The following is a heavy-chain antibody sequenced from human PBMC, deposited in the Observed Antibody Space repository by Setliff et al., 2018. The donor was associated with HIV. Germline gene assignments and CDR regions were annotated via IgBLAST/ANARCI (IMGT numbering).Heavy chain of an antibody. D-gene: IGHD3-22*01. Sequence: PSETLSLTCTVSGGSISSYYWSWIRQPPGKGLEWIGYINTSGTTNSNPSLKIRVTISVDTSKNQLSLKLSSVTAADTAVYFCARQTYYYDNSGHNWFDPWGQGTLVTVSS. CDR3: ARQTYYYDNSGHNWFDP. J-gene: IGHJ5*02. CDR2: INTSGTT. V-gene: IGHV4-4*09. CDR1: GGSISSYY.